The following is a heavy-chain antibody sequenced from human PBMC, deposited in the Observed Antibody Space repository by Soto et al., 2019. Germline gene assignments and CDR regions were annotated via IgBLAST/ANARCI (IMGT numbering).Heavy chain of an antibody. CDR2: IKNKANGYKT. D-gene: IGHD1-26*01. CDR1: GFTFSDHY. Sequence: EVQVVESGGGLVQPGGSLRLSCVASGFTFSDHYMDWVRQAPGKGLEWVGRIKNKANGYKTEYAASVEGRITISRDDSKNSLSLQITSRKTEDTAVYYCARVRLGAPTRYFDDWGQGALVTVAS. CDR3: ARVRLGAPTRYFDD. V-gene: IGHV3-72*01. J-gene: IGHJ4*02.